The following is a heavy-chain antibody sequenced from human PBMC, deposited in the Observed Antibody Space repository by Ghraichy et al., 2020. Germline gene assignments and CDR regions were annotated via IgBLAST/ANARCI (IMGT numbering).Heavy chain of an antibody. CDR3: ARDQGNYYDSSGYSNGAFDI. J-gene: IGHJ3*02. D-gene: IGHD3-22*01. Sequence: ASVKVSCKASGYTFTSYGISWVRQAPGQGLEWMGWISAYNGNTNYAQKLQGRVTMTTDTSTSTAYMELRSLRSDDTAVYYCARDQGNYYDSSGYSNGAFDIWGQGTMVTVSS. CDR2: ISAYNGNT. V-gene: IGHV1-18*01. CDR1: GYTFTSYG.